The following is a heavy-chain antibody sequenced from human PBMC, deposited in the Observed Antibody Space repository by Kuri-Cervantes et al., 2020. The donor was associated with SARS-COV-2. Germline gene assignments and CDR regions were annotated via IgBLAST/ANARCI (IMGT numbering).Heavy chain of an antibody. J-gene: IGHJ6*02. CDR2: IYYSGSS. CDR1: GGSISSSSFY. Sequence: GSLRLSCTVSGGSISSSSFYWGWIRQPPGKGLEWIGSIYYSGSSYYNPSHKSRVTISVDTSKNQFSLKLSSVTAADTAVYYCARQGTGYYGSGSYYYYYYGMDVWGQGTTVTVSS. V-gene: IGHV4-39*01. CDR3: ARQGTGYYGSGSYYYYYYGMDV. D-gene: IGHD3-10*01.